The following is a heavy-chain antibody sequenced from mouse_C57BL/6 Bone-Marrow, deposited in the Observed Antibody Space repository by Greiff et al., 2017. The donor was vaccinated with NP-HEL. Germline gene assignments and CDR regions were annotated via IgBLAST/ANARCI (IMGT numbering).Heavy chain of an antibody. J-gene: IGHJ1*03. V-gene: IGHV1-9*01. CDR3: ARRTTVVPYFDV. Sequence: QVQLQQSGAELMKPFGQVNPSRKSTFYTFTGYLIDGLNHRPGHGLEWIGEILPVIFTANSNEKFKGKATFTADTSSNTAYMQLSSLTTEDSAIYYCARRTTVVPYFDVWGTGTTVTVSS. CDR1: FYTFTGYL. D-gene: IGHD1-1*01. CDR2: ILPVIFTA.